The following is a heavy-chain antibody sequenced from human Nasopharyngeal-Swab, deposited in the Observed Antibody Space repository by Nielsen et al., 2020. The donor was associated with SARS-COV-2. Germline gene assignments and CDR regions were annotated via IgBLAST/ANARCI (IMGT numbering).Heavy chain of an antibody. J-gene: IGHJ6*02. Sequence: GESLKISCAASGFTFNKYNFNWVRQAPGKGLEWVSSISSSSSYIYYADSVKGRFTISRDNAENSLYLQMNSLRAEDTAVYYCARDGLDYDFWSAYFMDVWGQGTTVTVSS. CDR2: ISSSSSYI. CDR1: GFTFNKYN. V-gene: IGHV3-21*01. CDR3: ARDGLDYDFWSAYFMDV. D-gene: IGHD3-3*01.